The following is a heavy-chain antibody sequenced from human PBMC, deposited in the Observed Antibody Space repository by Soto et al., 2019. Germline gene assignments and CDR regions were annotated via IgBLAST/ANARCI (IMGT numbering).Heavy chain of an antibody. CDR2: ISYDGSNK. V-gene: IGHV3-30*18. D-gene: IGHD3-16*02. CDR1: GFTFSSYG. J-gene: IGHJ6*02. CDR3: AKDLVGYDYVWGSYRYEASEYYYGMDV. Sequence: PGGSLRLSCAASGFTFSSYGMHWVRQAPGKGLEWVAVISYDGSNKYYADSVKGRFTISRDNSKNTLYLQMNSLRAEDTAAYYCAKDLVGYDYVWGSYRYEASEYYYGMDVWGQGTTVTVSS.